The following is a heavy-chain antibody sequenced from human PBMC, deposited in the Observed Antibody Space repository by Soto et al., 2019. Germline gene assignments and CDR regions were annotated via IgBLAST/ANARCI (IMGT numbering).Heavy chain of an antibody. Sequence: PSETLSLTCAVSGGSISSGGYSWSWIRQPPGKGLEWIGYIYHSGSTYYNPSLKSRVTISVDRSKNQFSLKLSSVTAADTAVYYCARARDSSGWYEGFDFDYWGQGTLVTVSS. D-gene: IGHD6-13*01. J-gene: IGHJ4*02. CDR1: GGSISSGGYS. CDR2: IYHSGST. V-gene: IGHV4-30-2*01. CDR3: ARARDSSGWYEGFDFDY.